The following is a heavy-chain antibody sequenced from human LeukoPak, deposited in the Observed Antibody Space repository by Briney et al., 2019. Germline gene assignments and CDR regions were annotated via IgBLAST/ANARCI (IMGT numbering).Heavy chain of an antibody. CDR1: GFTFSGYS. J-gene: IGHJ4*02. CDR2: ISGSGGST. D-gene: IGHD3-3*01. Sequence: GGSLRLSCAASGFTFSGYSMSWVRQAPGKGLEWVSAISGSGGSTYYADSVKGRFTISRDNAKNSLYLQMNSLRAEDTAVYYCARVLEWLPNFDYWGQGTLVTVSS. CDR3: ARVLEWLPNFDY. V-gene: IGHV3-21*01.